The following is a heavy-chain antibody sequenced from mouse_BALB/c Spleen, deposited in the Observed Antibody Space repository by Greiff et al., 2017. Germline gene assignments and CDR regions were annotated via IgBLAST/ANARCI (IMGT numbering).Heavy chain of an antibody. Sequence: EVKLVESGGGLVQPGGSLRLSCATSGFTFTDYYMSWVRQPPGKALEWLGFIRNKANGYTTEYSASVKGRFTIARANSQSILYLQMNTLRAEDSATYYGASAGTTVVETNYNAMDDWGQGTSDTVSA. CDR3: ASAGTTVVETNYNAMDD. J-gene: IGHJ4*01. D-gene: IGHD1-1*01. V-gene: IGHV7-3*02. CDR2: IRNKANGYTT. CDR1: GFTFTDYY.